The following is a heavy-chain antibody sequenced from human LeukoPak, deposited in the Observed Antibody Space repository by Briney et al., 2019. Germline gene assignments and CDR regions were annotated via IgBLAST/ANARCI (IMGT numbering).Heavy chain of an antibody. J-gene: IGHJ6*03. D-gene: IGHD3-22*01. CDR2: INPSERI. CDR3: ARGRHEVSMIVVVMTAVSYYLDV. Sequence: SETLSLTCAVYGGSFSGYYWTWIRQAPGKGLEWIGEINPSERISYKSSLKSRLTISVDASKNQFSLNLRSLTAADTAVYYCARGRHEVSMIVVVMTAVSYYLDVWGKGTTVTVS. V-gene: IGHV4-34*01. CDR1: GGSFSGYY.